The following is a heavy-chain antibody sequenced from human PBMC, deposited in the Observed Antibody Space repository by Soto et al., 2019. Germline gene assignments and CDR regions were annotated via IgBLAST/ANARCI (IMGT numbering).Heavy chain of an antibody. CDR2: IYYLGST. CDR1: GGPMSEYF. J-gene: IGHJ4*02. V-gene: IGHV4-59*01. Sequence: KTSETLSLTCSVSGGPMSEYFWSWIRQSPGKGLEWIGYIYYLGSTDYNPSLKSRVTISVDTSKRQFSLRLTSVTAADTAVYYCARDGYDGSGSPYPAYWGPGTQVTVSS. D-gene: IGHD3-10*01. CDR3: ARDGYDGSGSPYPAY.